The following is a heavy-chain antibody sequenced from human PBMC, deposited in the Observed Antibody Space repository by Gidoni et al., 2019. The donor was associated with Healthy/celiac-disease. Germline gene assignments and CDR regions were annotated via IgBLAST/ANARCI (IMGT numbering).Heavy chain of an antibody. J-gene: IGHJ4*02. CDR3: AKSHSSSWYSTFDY. Sequence: QVQLVASGGGVVQPGRSLRLSCAASGFTFSSYGMHWVRQAPGKGLEWVAVISYDGSNKYYADSVKGRFTISRDNSKNTLYLQMNSLRAEDTAVYYCAKSHSSSWYSTFDYWGQGTLVTVSS. CDR2: ISYDGSNK. D-gene: IGHD6-13*01. CDR1: GFTFSSYG. V-gene: IGHV3-30*18.